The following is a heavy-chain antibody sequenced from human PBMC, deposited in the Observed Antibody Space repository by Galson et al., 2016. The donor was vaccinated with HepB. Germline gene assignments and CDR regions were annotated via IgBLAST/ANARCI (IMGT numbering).Heavy chain of an antibody. D-gene: IGHD5-12*01. V-gene: IGHV6-1*01. J-gene: IGHJ6*02. CDR1: GDSVSSNSAT. CDR3: ARVRGGYSGYANPYYYGMDV. CDR2: TYYRSKWYN. Sequence: CAISGDSVSSNSATWNWIRQSPSRGLEWLGRTYYRSKWYNDYALSVKSRKTINPDTSKNQFSLQLNSVTPEDTAVYYCARVRGGYSGYANPYYYGMDVWGQGTTVTVSS.